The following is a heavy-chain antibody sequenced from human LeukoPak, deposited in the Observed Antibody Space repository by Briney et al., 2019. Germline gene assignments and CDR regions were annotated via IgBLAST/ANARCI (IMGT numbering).Heavy chain of an antibody. V-gene: IGHV3-7*03. CDR2: IKADGSEK. CDR1: GFTFSSSW. Sequence: PGGSLRLSCAASGFTFSSSWMSWVRQAPGKRLEWVANIKADGSEKHYVDSVKGRFTISRDNAKTSLYLQMSSLRVEDTAVYYCTMGVELLPYWGQGTLVTVSS. CDR3: TMGVELLPY. J-gene: IGHJ4*02. D-gene: IGHD2-15*01.